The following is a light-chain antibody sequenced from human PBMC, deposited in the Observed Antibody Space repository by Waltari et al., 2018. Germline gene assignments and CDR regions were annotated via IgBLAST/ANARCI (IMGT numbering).Light chain of an antibody. Sequence: SFELIQPPSESASPGQTASASCSGEKLGDKYVYWYKQKPGQSPMLVMFQDNKRPSGIHERFSGSNSGNTATLTISETQAIDEADYYCQAWDSNVAVFGRGTKVTVL. CDR3: QAWDSNVAV. CDR2: QDN. V-gene: IGLV3-1*01. J-gene: IGLJ3*02. CDR1: KLGDKY.